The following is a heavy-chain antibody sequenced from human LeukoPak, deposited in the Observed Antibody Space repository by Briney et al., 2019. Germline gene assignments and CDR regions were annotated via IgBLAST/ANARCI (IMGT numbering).Heavy chain of an antibody. CDR3: AKDLSGRSYSYYYMDV. J-gene: IGHJ6*03. D-gene: IGHD1-26*01. CDR2: ITGGGT. CDR1: GFTFSSYG. V-gene: IGHV3-23*01. Sequence: PGGSLRLSCAASGFTFSSYGMHWVRQAPGKGLEWVSTITGGGTYYADSVRGRFTISRDNSKNTLFLQMNSLRAEDTAVYSCAKDLSGRSYSYYYMDVWGRGTTVTVSS.